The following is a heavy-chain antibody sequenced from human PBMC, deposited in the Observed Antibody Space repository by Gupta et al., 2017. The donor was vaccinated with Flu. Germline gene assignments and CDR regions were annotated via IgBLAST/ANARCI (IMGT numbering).Heavy chain of an antibody. V-gene: IGHV2-26*01. J-gene: IGHJ5*02. CDR1: GFSLSNARMG. CDR3: AQQHAGDGKRGFAT. CDR2: IFSDDEK. Sequence: QVTLKESGPVLVKPTETLTLTCTVSGFSLSNARMGVSWIRQPPGKALEWLAHIFSDDEKSYSTSRKSSLTISKETSKRQVGTTMTKVEPVVTAKYYYAQQHAGDGKRGFATGSQGTMVTVSS. D-gene: IGHD1/OR15-1a*01.